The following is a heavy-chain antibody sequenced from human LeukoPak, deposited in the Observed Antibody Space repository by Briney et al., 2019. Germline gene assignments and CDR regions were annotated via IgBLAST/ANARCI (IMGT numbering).Heavy chain of an antibody. CDR3: ASGGTGARKYYSDPFHY. CDR1: GFIVSSNY. Sequence: GGSLRLSCAASGFIVSSNYMSWVRQAPGKGLEWVSIMYSAGSTYYADSVRGRFTISRDGSKNTLSLQMNSLRVEDTAVYYCASGGTGARKYYSDPFHYWGQGTLVTVSS. V-gene: IGHV3-53*01. J-gene: IGHJ4*02. CDR2: MYSAGST. D-gene: IGHD3-10*01.